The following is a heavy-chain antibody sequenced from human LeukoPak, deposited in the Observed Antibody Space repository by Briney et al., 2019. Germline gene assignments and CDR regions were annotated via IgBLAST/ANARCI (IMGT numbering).Heavy chain of an antibody. CDR3: AKISTAGYYTYYMDV. CDR2: LSGSGGST. V-gene: IGHV3-23*01. CDR1: GFTLISYA. Sequence: GGSLRLSCAASGFTLISYAMTWDRQAPGKGLEWVSSLSGSGGSTYYADSVKGRFTISRDNSKNTLYLQMNSLRAEDTAVYFCAKISTAGYYTYYMDVWGKRTTVTVSS. D-gene: IGHD6-13*01. J-gene: IGHJ6*03.